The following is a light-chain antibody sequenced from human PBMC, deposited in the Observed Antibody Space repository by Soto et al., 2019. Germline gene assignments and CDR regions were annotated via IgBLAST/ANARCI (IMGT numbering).Light chain of an antibody. CDR1: QSVSGW. V-gene: IGKV1-5*01. J-gene: IGKJ1*01. Sequence: DIQMTKSRSTLSGSVRDRVTITCAASQSVSGWLAWYQQKPGEAPKLLIYDASALPRGVPSRFSGSGYGTKVNLTIASLQPDDFATYYCQQYETFSGTFGPGTKVDIK. CDR3: QQYETFSGT. CDR2: DAS.